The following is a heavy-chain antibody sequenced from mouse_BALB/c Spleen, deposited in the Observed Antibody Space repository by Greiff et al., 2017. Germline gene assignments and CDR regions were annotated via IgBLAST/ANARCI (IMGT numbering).Heavy chain of an antibody. CDR2: IYPGDGDT. D-gene: IGHD2-1*01. CDR1: GYTFTSYW. J-gene: IGHJ2*01. CDR3: ARSGGNYYFDY. Sequence: VQLQQSGAELAKPGASVKMSCKASGYTFTSYWMHWVKQRPGQGLEWIGAIYPGDGDTRYTQKFKGKATLTADKSSSTAYMQLSSLASEDSAVYYCARSGGNYYFDYWGQGTTLTVSS. V-gene: IGHV1-87*01.